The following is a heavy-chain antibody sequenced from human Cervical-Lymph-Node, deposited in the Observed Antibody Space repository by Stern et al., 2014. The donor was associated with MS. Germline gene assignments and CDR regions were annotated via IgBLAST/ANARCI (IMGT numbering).Heavy chain of an antibody. CDR3: ARDSTSNCDNMICSGGTFDM. Sequence: EVQLVESGGGLIHPGGSLRLSCAVSRLSVSTNYLTWVRQPPGRGLEWVSIIYTAGNTYYADSVKGRFTISRDSSRNTLFLQMNSLRAEDTAVYYCARDSTSNCDNMICSGGTFDMWGQGTMVSVSS. J-gene: IGHJ3*02. V-gene: IGHV3-53*01. CDR1: RLSVSTNY. D-gene: IGHD2/OR15-2a*01. CDR2: IYTAGNT.